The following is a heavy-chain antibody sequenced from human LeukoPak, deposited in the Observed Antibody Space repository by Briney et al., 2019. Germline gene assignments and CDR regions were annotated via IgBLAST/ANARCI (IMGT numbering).Heavy chain of an antibody. J-gene: IGHJ5*02. CDR2: IIPIFGTA. V-gene: IGHV1-69*06. D-gene: IGHD6-13*01. Sequence: SVKVSCKASGGTFSSYAISWVRQAPGQGLEWMGGIIPIFGTANYAQKFQGRVTITADKSTSTAYMELSSLRSEDTAVYYCARDKAPYSSSWYRDWFDPWGQGTLVTVTS. CDR1: GGTFSSYA. CDR3: ARDKAPYSSSWYRDWFDP.